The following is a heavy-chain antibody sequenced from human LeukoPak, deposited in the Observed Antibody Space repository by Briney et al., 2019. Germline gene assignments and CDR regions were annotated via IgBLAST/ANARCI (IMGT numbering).Heavy chain of an antibody. CDR3: ARDRGGSYSAIDY. Sequence: GGSLRLSCAASGFTFSSYSLNWVRQAPGKGLEWVSFISSSSITIYYADSVKGRFTISRGNVEKSLYLQMKILRAEDTAVYYCARDRGGSYSAIDYWGQGTLVTVSS. CDR1: GFTFSSYS. V-gene: IGHV3-48*04. CDR2: ISSSSITI. D-gene: IGHD2-15*01. J-gene: IGHJ4*02.